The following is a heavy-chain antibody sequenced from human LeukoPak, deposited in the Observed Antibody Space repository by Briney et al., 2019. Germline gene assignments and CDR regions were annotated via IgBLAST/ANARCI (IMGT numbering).Heavy chain of an antibody. V-gene: IGHV4-59*08. CDR3: ARTNPSFDY. Sequence: SEILSLTCTVSGGSISSYYWSWIRQPAGKGLEWIGYIFYSGSTNYNPSLKSRVTISVDTSKNQVSLKLRSVTAADTAVYYCARTNPSFDYWGQGTLVTVSS. J-gene: IGHJ4*02. CDR2: IFYSGST. CDR1: GGSISSYY.